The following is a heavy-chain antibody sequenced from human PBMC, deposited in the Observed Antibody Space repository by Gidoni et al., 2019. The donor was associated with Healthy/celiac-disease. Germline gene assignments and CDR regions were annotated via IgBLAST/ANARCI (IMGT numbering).Heavy chain of an antibody. D-gene: IGHD3-22*01. CDR3: ARGDDSGGYDAFDI. Sequence: EVQLVESGGGLVQPGGSLTLSGSASGSTFSWYEMNWVRQGPGKGLGWITYIRSTDSTISYEDSVKGRVTTSRDNAKNSLYLQMNSLRAEDTAVYYCARGDDSGGYDAFDIWGQGTMVTVSS. CDR1: GSTFSWYE. CDR2: IRSTDSTI. J-gene: IGHJ3*02. V-gene: IGHV3-48*03.